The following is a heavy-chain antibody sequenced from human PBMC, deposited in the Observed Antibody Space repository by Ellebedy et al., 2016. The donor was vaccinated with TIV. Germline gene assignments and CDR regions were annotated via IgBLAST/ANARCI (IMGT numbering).Heavy chain of an antibody. CDR2: IYPGDSDT. V-gene: IGHV5-51*01. CDR1: GYNFANYW. CDR3: ARSRQGYNTGAEL. Sequence: GESLKISCQTSGYNFANYWIGWVRQMPGKGLEWMGIIYPGDSDTSYSPSFQGQVTLSADKSIGTAYLQWNSLKASDTAIYFCARSRQGYNTGAELWGQGTLVTVSS. D-gene: IGHD5-24*01. J-gene: IGHJ4*02.